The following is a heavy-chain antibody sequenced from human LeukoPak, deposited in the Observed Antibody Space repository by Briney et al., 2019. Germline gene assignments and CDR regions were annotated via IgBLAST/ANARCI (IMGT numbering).Heavy chain of an antibody. CDR3: ARVRGSYHFDY. V-gene: IGHV3-48*01. CDR1: VFTFTGYS. Sequence: GGSLRLSCAASVFTFTGYSMNWVRQAPGKGLEWVSSITSSSSAIYYADSVKGRFTISRDNAKNSLYLQMNSLRAEDTAVYYCARVRGSYHFDYWGQGTLGTVSS. D-gene: IGHD1-26*01. J-gene: IGHJ4*02. CDR2: ITSSSSAI.